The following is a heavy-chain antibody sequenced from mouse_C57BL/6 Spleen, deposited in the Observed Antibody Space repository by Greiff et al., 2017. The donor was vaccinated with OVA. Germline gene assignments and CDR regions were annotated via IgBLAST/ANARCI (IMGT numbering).Heavy chain of an antibody. CDR1: GFTFSSYA. V-gene: IGHV5-4*01. Sequence: EVKLVESGGGLVKPGGSLKLSCAASGFTFSSYAMSWVRQTPEKRLEWVATISDGGSYTYYPDNVKGRFTISRDNAKNNLYLQMSHLKSEDTAMYYCARDGDGYYFDYWGQGTTLTVSS. J-gene: IGHJ2*01. CDR3: ARDGDGYYFDY. D-gene: IGHD2-3*01. CDR2: ISDGGSYT.